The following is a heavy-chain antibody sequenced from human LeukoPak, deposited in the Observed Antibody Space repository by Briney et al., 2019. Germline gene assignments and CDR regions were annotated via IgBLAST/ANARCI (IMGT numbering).Heavy chain of an antibody. Sequence: ASVKVSCKASGYTFTSYYMHCVRQAPGQGLEWMGWINPNSGGTNYAQKFQGRVTMTRDTSISTAYMELSRLRSDDTAVYYCARVTGGGYSGYEFDYWGQGTLVTVSS. D-gene: IGHD5-12*01. V-gene: IGHV1-2*02. J-gene: IGHJ4*02. CDR3: ARVTGGGYSGYEFDY. CDR1: GYTFTSYY. CDR2: INPNSGGT.